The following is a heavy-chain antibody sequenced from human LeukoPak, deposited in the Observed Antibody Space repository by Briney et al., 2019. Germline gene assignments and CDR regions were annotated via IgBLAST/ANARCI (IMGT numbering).Heavy chain of an antibody. V-gene: IGHV1-69*04. CDR3: ARVPQGSSWPYYFDY. J-gene: IGHJ4*02. D-gene: IGHD6-13*01. CDR2: IVPILGTA. CDR1: GGTFSTYA. Sequence: SVKVSCKASGGTFSTYAISWVRQAPGKGLEWVGRIVPILGTANYAQNFQGRVTITADRSTTTAYMELSSPRSEDTAVYYCARVPQGSSWPYYFDYWGQGTLSPSPQ.